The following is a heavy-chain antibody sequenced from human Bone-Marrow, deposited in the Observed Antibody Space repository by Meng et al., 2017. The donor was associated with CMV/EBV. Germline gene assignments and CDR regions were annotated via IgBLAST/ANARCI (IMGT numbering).Heavy chain of an antibody. J-gene: IGHJ5*01. CDR1: GFTFSSYS. V-gene: IGHV3-21*01. Sequence: GGSLRLSCAASGFTFSSYSMNWVRQAPGKGLEWVSSISSSSSYIYYADSVKGLFTISRDSAKNSLYLQLNSLRVEDTAVYYCSRENSGLDSWGQGTLVTVSS. CDR3: SRENSGLDS. CDR2: ISSSSSYI.